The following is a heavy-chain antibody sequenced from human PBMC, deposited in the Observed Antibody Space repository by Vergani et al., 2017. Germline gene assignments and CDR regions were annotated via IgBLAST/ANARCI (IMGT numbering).Heavy chain of an antibody. D-gene: IGHD3-3*01. CDR2: INSDGSST. V-gene: IGHV3-74*01. CDR1: GFTFSSYW. J-gene: IGHJ6*02. Sequence: EVQLVESGGGLVQPGGSLRLSCAASGFTFSSYWMHWVRQAPGKGLVWVSRINSDGSSTSYADSVKGRFTISRDNAENTLYLQMNSLRAEDTAVYYCARDTLGITIFGVVIPSYYYYGMDVWGQGTTVTVSS. CDR3: ARDTLGITIFGVVIPSYYYYGMDV.